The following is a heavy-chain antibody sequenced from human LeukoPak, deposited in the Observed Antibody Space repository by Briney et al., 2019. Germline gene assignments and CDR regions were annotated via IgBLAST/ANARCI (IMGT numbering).Heavy chain of an antibody. J-gene: IGHJ4*02. CDR1: GFTFSSNAM. D-gene: IGHD6-13*01. V-gene: IGHV4-39*07. CDR3: ARWDYSSSWSFDY. CDR2: IYYSGST. Sequence: PGGSLRLSCAASGFTFSSNAMTWVRQAPGKGLEWIGSIYYSGSTYYNPSLKSRVTISLDTSKNQFSLKLSSVTAADTAVYYCARWDYSSSWSFDYWGQGTLVTVSS.